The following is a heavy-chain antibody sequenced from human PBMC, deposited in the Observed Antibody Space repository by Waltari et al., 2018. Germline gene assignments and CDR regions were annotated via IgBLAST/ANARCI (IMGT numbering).Heavy chain of an antibody. V-gene: IGHV3-33*01. Sequence: QVQLVESGGGVVQPGRSLRLSCAASGFTFSSYGMHWVRRAPGKGLEWVAVIWYDGSNKYYADSVKGRFTISRDNSKNTLYLQMNSLRAEDTAVYYCARGSELRFLEWLFPVDYWGQGTLVTVSS. CDR1: GFTFSSYG. CDR3: ARGSELRFLEWLFPVDY. J-gene: IGHJ4*02. D-gene: IGHD3-3*01. CDR2: IWYDGSNK.